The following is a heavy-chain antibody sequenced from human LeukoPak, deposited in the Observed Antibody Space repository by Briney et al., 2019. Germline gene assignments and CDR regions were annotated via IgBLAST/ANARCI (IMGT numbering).Heavy chain of an antibody. D-gene: IGHD3-9*01. CDR3: ARPAYYDILTGYYQGHYYYYGMDV. CDR1: GFTFSSYA. J-gene: IGHJ6*02. Sequence: GGSLRLSCAASGFTFSSYAMSWVRQAPGKGLEWVSAITGSGGITYYADSVKGRFTISRDNAKNSLYLQMNSLRAEDTAVYYCARPAYYDILTGYYQGHYYYYGMDVWGQGTTVTVSS. V-gene: IGHV3-23*01. CDR2: ITGSGGIT.